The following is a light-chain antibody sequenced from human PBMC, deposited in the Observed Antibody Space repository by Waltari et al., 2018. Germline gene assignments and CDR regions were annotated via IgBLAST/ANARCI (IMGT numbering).Light chain of an antibody. Sequence: EIVMTQSPATLSVSPGERATLSCRASQSVSSNLAWYQQKPGQAPRPLIYGASTRATGIPARFSGSGSGTEFTLTISSLQSEDFAVYYCQQYNNWPPTFGQGTKVEIK. J-gene: IGKJ1*01. CDR3: QQYNNWPPT. CDR2: GAS. CDR1: QSVSSN. V-gene: IGKV3-15*01.